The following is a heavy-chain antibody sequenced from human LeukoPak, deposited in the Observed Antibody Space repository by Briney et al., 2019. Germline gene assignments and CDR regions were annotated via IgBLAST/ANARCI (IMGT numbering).Heavy chain of an antibody. CDR3: ARPTLPFTIHSPFDY. Sequence: GGSLRLSYAASGFTFSSYSMNWVRQAPGKGLEWVSSITSSSNYIYYVDSVKGRFTISRDNAKNSLYLQMNSLTAEDTAVYYCARPTLPFTIHSPFDYWGQGTLVTVSS. CDR2: ITSSSNYI. D-gene: IGHD3-3*01. J-gene: IGHJ4*02. V-gene: IGHV3-21*01. CDR1: GFTFSSYS.